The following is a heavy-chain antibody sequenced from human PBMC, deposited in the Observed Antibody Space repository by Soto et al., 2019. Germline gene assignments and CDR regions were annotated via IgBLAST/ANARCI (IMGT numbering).Heavy chain of an antibody. CDR2: IYYSGSA. Sequence: QLQMQESGPGLVQPSETLSLTCTVSGSSISSSTYYWGWIRQPPGKGLEWIGSIYYSGSAYYNPALKSRVTISVDTSKNQYSLKLSSVTAADTAVYFCARPLLGATILSGFDSWGQGILVTVSS. J-gene: IGHJ4*02. CDR1: GSSISSSTYY. D-gene: IGHD5-12*01. V-gene: IGHV4-39*01. CDR3: ARPLLGATILSGFDS.